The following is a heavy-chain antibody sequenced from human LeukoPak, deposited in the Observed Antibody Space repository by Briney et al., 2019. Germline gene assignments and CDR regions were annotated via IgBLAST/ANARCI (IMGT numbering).Heavy chain of an antibody. D-gene: IGHD4-23*01. J-gene: IGHJ4*02. V-gene: IGHV1-46*01. Sequence: GASVKVSCKASGYSFTTYYMHWMRQAPGQGLEWMGTMNPRGGSTNYAQKFQGRVTMIRDPSTSTVYMELSSLRFEGTAVYYCARVDDYGGNSVGYWGQGTLVTVSS. CDR1: GYSFTTYY. CDR2: MNPRGGST. CDR3: ARVDDYGGNSVGY.